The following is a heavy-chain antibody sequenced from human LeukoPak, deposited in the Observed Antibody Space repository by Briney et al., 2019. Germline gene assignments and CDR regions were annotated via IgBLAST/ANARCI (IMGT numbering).Heavy chain of an antibody. D-gene: IGHD1-26*01. CDR1: GGSISSYY. CDR3: ARDGQVGATEFDP. J-gene: IGHJ5*02. Sequence: SETLSLTCTVSGGSISSYYWSWIRQPPGKGLEWIGYIYYSGSTNYNPSLKSRVTISVDTSKNQFSLKLSSVTAADTAVYYCARDGQVGATEFDPWGQGTLVTVSS. V-gene: IGHV4-59*01. CDR2: IYYSGST.